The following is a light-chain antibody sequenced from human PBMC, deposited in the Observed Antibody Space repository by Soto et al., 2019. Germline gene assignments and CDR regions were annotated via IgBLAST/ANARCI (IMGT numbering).Light chain of an antibody. CDR3: CSYAGSSTYYV. V-gene: IGLV2-23*02. J-gene: IGLJ1*01. CDR2: EVN. Sequence: QSALTQPASVSGSPGQSVTVSCTGSSSDVGTYNLVSWYQQHPGKVPKLLIYEVNKRPSGVSNRFSGSKSGNTASLTISGLQAEDEADYYCCSYAGSSTYYVFGTGTKVTV. CDR1: SSDVGTYNL.